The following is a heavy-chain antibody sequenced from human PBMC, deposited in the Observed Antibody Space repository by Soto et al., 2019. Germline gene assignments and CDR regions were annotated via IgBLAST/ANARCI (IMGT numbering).Heavy chain of an antibody. CDR3: ARDSEYTAVVNACDI. Sequence: QVQLAESGGGVVQPGRSLRLSCAASGFTFSSYGMHWVRQAPGKGLEWVAGIWYAGSNKYYADSLKARFTNSRDNSKYRLYLQMNGLRAEDTAVYYCARDSEYTAVVNACDIWGQGTMVVVSS. J-gene: IGHJ3*02. CDR2: IWYAGSNK. CDR1: GFTFSSYG. V-gene: IGHV3-33*01. D-gene: IGHD5-18*01.